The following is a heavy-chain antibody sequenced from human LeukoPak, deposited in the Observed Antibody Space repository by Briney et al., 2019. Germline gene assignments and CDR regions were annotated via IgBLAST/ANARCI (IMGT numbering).Heavy chain of an antibody. J-gene: IGHJ5*02. V-gene: IGHV1-8*01. D-gene: IGHD6-19*01. CDR1: GYSFTIYD. CDR3: ARVSGSAAVAGTGWFDP. Sequence: ASVKVSCKASGYSFTIYDINWVRQATGQGPEWMRWMNPSRGDTGYAQKFQGRVTMTRETSTGTAYMEMTSLSSEDTAVYYCARVSGSAAVAGTGWFDPWGQGTLVTVSS. CDR2: MNPSRGDT.